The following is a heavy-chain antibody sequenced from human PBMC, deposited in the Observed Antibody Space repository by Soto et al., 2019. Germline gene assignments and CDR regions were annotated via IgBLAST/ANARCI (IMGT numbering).Heavy chain of an antibody. V-gene: IGHV3-53*01. Sequence: PGXSLRLSCAASGFIVSTNYMSWVRQTPGKGLEWVSVIYSGGSTYYADSVKGRFTISRDNSKNTLYLQMNSLRVEDTAVYHCARTLVGSGIDAFDICGQGTMVTXSS. CDR3: ARTLVGSGIDAFDI. CDR1: GFIVSTNY. J-gene: IGHJ3*02. D-gene: IGHD3-3*01. CDR2: IYSGGST.